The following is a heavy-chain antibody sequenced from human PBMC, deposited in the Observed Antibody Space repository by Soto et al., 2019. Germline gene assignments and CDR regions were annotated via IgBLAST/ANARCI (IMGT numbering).Heavy chain of an antibody. V-gene: IGHV3-23*01. Sequence: GGSLRLSCAASGFTFSSFAMSWVRQAPGKGLEWVSALSGSGGSTYYADSVKGRFTISRDNSKNTLYLQMNSLGAEDTAIYYCAKQRGMITFGGVIVIPGLFDYWGQGTLVTVSS. CDR3: AKQRGMITFGGVIVIPGLFDY. J-gene: IGHJ4*02. CDR2: LSGSGGST. D-gene: IGHD3-16*02. CDR1: GFTFSSFA.